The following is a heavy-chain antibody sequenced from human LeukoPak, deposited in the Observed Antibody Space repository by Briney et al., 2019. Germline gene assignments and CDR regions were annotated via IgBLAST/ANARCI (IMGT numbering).Heavy chain of an antibody. CDR1: GYTFTSFG. Sequence: ASVKVSCKASGYTFTSFGISWVRQAPGQGLEWMGWISAYNGNTNYAQKLQGRVTMTTDTSTSTAYMELRSLRSDDTAVYYCARLRRPHRYGDSYDYWGQGTLVTVSS. V-gene: IGHV1-18*01. CDR2: ISAYNGNT. J-gene: IGHJ4*02. CDR3: ARLRRPHRYGDSYDY. D-gene: IGHD4-17*01.